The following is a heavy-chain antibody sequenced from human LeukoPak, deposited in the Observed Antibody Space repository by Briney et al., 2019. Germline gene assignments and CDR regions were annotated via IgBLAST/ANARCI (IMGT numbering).Heavy chain of an antibody. V-gene: IGHV4-39*02. J-gene: IGHJ4*02. CDR2: IYYSGST. D-gene: IGHD4-17*01. Sequence: SETLSLTCTVSGGSISSSSYYWGWLRQPPGKGLEWIGNIYYSGSTYYKPSLKTRATISVDTSKNQFSLKLSSVTAADTAVYYCARDYGDYQFDHWGQGTLVTVSS. CDR1: GGSISSSSYY. CDR3: ARDYGDYQFDH.